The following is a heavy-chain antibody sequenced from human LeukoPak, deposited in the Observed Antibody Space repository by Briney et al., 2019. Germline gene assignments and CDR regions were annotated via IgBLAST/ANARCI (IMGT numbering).Heavy chain of an antibody. CDR1: GGSINNFY. J-gene: IGHJ3*02. CDR3: ARDPGYNWNSRWVDAFDI. D-gene: IGHD1-7*01. CDR2: IHYSGST. V-gene: IGHV4-59*01. Sequence: PSETLSLTCTVSGGSINNFYWGWIRQPPGKGLEWIGYIHYSGSTNYNPSLKSRVTISVDTSKNQFSLKLSSVTAADTAVYYCARDPGYNWNSRWVDAFDIWGQGTMVTVSS.